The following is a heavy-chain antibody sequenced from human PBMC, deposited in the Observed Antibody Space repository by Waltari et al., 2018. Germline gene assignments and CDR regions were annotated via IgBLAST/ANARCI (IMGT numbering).Heavy chain of an antibody. Sequence: QLQLQESGPGLVKPSETLSLTCTVSGGSISSSSYYWGWIRQPPGKGLEWIGSIYYSGSTCYNPSRKSRVTISVDTSKNQFSLKLSSVTAADTAVYYCARRGHIVVVPAYDYWGQGTLVTVSS. J-gene: IGHJ4*02. CDR2: IYYSGST. D-gene: IGHD2-2*01. V-gene: IGHV4-39*01. CDR3: ARRGHIVVVPAYDY. CDR1: GGSISSSSYY.